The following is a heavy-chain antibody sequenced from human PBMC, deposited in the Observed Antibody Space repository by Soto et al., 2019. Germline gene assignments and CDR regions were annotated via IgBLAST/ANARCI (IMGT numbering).Heavy chain of an antibody. V-gene: IGHV1-69*13. CDR2: IIPIFGTA. CDR3: ARDQHDLYYYYGMDV. Sequence: SVKVSCKASGGTFSSYAISWVRQAPGQGLEWMGGIIPIFGTANYAQKFQGRVTITADESTSTAYMELSSLRSEDTAVYYCARDQHDLYYYYGMDVWGQGTTVTVSS. D-gene: IGHD3-3*01. CDR1: GGTFSSYA. J-gene: IGHJ6*02.